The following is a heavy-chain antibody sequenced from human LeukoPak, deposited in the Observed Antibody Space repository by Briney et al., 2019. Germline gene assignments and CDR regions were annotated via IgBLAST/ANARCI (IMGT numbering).Heavy chain of an antibody. J-gene: IGHJ5*02. CDR2: ISAYNGNT. D-gene: IGHD6-19*01. V-gene: IGHV1-18*01. CDR3: ARSPPSSRIAVAGKWFDP. CDR1: GYTFTSYG. Sequence: GASVKVSCKASGYTFTSYGISWVRQAPGQGLEWMGWISAYNGNTNYAQKLQGRVTMTRNTSISTAYMELSSLRSEDTAVYYCARSPPSSRIAVAGKWFDPWGQGTLVTVSS.